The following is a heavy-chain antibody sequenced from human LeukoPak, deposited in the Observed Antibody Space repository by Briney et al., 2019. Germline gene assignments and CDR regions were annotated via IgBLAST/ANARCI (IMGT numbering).Heavy chain of an antibody. CDR2: IVVGSGNT. CDR3: AADPPAAASAFDI. D-gene: IGHD6-13*01. J-gene: IGHJ3*02. CDR1: GFAFTSSA. V-gene: IGHV1-58*02. Sequence: GTSVKVSCKASGFAFTSSAMQWVRQARGQRLEWIGWIVVGSGNTNYAQKFQERVTITRDMSTSTAYMELSSLRSEDTAVYYCAADPPAAASAFDIWGLGTMVTVSS.